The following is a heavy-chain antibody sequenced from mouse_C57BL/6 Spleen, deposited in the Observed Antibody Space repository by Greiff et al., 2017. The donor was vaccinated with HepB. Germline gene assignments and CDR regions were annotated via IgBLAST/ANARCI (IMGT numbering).Heavy chain of an antibody. J-gene: IGHJ2*01. Sequence: EVQLQQSGAELVRPGASVKLSCTASGFNIKDDYMHWVKQRPEQGLEWIGWIDPANGDTEYAPKFQGKATLTADTSSNTAYLQLSSLTSEDTAVYYCTTGDWVDYWGQGTTLTVSA. V-gene: IGHV14-4*01. D-gene: IGHD4-1*01. CDR2: IDPANGDT. CDR1: GFNIKDDY. CDR3: TTGDWVDY.